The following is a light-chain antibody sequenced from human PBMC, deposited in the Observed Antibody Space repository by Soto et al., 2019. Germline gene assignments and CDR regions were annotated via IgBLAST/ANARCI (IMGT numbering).Light chain of an antibody. CDR3: SSYAGTNIV. CDR1: SRDGGGYNY. V-gene: IGLV2-8*01. CDR2: EVT. Sequence: QSALTQPPSASGSPGHSVTISCTGTSRDGGGYNYVSWYQQHPGKAPKLMIFEVTQRPAGVPDRFSGSKSGNTASLTVSGLQAEDAADYYCSSYAGTNIVFGGGTKVPVL. J-gene: IGLJ2*01.